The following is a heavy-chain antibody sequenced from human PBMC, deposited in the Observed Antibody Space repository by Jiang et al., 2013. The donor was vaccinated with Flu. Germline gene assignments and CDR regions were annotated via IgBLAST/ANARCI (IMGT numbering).Heavy chain of an antibody. D-gene: IGHD3-10*02. CDR3: AKGGNLFRELFWYFDY. V-gene: IGHV3-9*01. J-gene: IGHJ4*02. Sequence: TISRDNAKNSLYLQMNSLRAEDTALYYCAKGGNLFRELFWYFDYWGQGTLVTVSS.